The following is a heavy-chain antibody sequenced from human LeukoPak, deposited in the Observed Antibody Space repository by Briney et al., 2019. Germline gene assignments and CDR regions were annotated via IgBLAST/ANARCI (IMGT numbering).Heavy chain of an antibody. J-gene: IGHJ4*02. D-gene: IGHD1-1*01. CDR3: ARGLFGTTWFDF. CDR1: GFRVSDYL. V-gene: IGHV1-2*02. CDR2: INPDNGGT. Sequence: ASVKVSCKASGFRVSDYLIHWIRQAPGQGPQYMGWINPDNGGTHYSQRFQVRVTMTRDTSVSTVYMELTSLSSDDTAVYFCARGLFGTTWFDFWGQGTLVTVSS.